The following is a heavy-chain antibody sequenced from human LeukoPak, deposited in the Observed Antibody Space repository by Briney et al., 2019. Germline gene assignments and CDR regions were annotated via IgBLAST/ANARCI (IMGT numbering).Heavy chain of an antibody. Sequence: SVKVSCEASGGTFSSYAISWVRQAPGQGLEWMGGIIPIFGTANYAQKFQGRVTITADESTSTAYMELSSLRSEDTAVYYCARNRYSKTYYDFWSGYYTEFDYWGQGTLVTVSS. CDR1: GGTFSSYA. CDR2: IIPIFGTA. J-gene: IGHJ4*02. CDR3: ARNRYSKTYYDFWSGYYTEFDY. D-gene: IGHD3-3*01. V-gene: IGHV1-69*13.